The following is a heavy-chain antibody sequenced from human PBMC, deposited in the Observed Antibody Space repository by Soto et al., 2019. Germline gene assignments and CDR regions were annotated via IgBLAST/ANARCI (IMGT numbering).Heavy chain of an antibody. V-gene: IGHV4-39*01. D-gene: IGHD6-13*01. J-gene: IGHJ5*02. CDR3: ARRERAAGTDWWFDP. CDR1: GGSISSSSFH. Sequence: QLQLQESGPGLVKPSETLSLTCTVSGGSISSSSFHWGWIRQPPGKGLEWIGSIYYSGSTYYSPSLKSRVTISVDTCKNQCSLKLSYVTAADTAVYYWARRERAAGTDWWFDPWGQGTLVTVSS. CDR2: IYYSGST.